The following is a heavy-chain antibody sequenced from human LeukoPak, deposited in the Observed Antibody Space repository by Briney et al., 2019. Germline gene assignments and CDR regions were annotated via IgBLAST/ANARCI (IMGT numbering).Heavy chain of an antibody. D-gene: IGHD5-12*01. V-gene: IGHV4-4*02. J-gene: IGHJ3*02. CDR3: ARERSGIDAFDI. Sequence: RSSGTLSLTCGVSGGSITNTNYWTWVRQPPGKGLEWIGEVNLQGSTNYNPSLMGRVAIAVDTSENHISLQLTSVTAADTAVYYCARERSGIDAFDIWGQGTMVTVSS. CDR2: VNLQGST. CDR1: GGSITNTNY.